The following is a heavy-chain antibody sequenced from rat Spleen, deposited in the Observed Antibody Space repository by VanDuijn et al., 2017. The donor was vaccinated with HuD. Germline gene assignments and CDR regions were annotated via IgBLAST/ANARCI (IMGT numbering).Heavy chain of an antibody. Sequence: QVQLKESGPGLMQPSQTLSLTCTVSGFSLTNNGISWIRQPPGKGLEWIAAISNGGTTYYNLTLRSRLSITRDTSKSQIFLEMNSLQTDDTAIYFCTREMIYYYSSYYYFDYWGQGVMVTVSS. CDR2: ISNGGTT. CDR3: TREMIYYYSSYYYFDY. CDR1: GFSLTNNG. V-gene: IGHV2S12*01. J-gene: IGHJ2*01. D-gene: IGHD1-2*01.